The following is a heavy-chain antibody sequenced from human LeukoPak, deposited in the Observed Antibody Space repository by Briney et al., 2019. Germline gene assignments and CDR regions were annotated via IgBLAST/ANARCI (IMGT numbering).Heavy chain of an antibody. CDR2: IDWDDDK. D-gene: IGHD3-9*01. CDR1: GFSLSTSGMR. J-gene: IGHJ4*02. V-gene: IGHV2-70*04. Sequence: SGPALVKPTQTLTLTCTFSGFSLSTSGMRVSWIRQPPGKPLGWLARIDWDDDKFYSTSLKTRLTISKDTSKNQVVLTMTNMDPVDTATYYCARMSTYDILTGHFDYWGQGTLVTVSS. CDR3: ARMSTYDILTGHFDY.